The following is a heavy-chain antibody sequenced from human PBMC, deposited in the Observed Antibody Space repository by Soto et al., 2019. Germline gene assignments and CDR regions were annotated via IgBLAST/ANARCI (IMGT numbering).Heavy chain of an antibody. D-gene: IGHD6-13*01. CDR3: ARDGAATGSVYLDY. CDR2: ISAYNGNT. Sequence: GASVKVSCKGSGYTFTSYGISWVRQAPGQGLEWMGWISAYNGNTIYAQKFQDRVTMTTDTSTSTAYMELRLTSVSAADTAVYYCARDGAATGSVYLDYWGQGTLVTVSS. CDR1: GYTFTSYG. J-gene: IGHJ4*02. V-gene: IGHV1-18*01.